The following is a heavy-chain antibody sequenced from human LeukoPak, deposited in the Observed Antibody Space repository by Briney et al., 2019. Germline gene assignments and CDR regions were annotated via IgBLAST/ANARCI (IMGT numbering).Heavy chain of an antibody. D-gene: IGHD2-2*01. CDR1: GDSVSSNSVT. CDR2: TYYRSTWYN. Sequence: SQTLSLTCAISGDSVSSNSVTWNWVRQSSSRGLEWLGRTYYRSTWYNDYAVSVRGRITVNPDTSKNQFSLHLNSVTPEDTAVYYCARRLTQYDCFDPWGQGILVTVSS. CDR3: ARRLTQYDCFDP. V-gene: IGHV6-1*01. J-gene: IGHJ5*02.